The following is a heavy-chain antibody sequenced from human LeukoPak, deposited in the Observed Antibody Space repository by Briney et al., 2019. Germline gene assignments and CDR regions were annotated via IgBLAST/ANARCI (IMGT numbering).Heavy chain of an antibody. J-gene: IGHJ5*02. CDR1: GGTFSSYA. Sequence: APVKVSCKASGGTFSSYAISWVRQAPGQGLEWMGGIIPIFGTANYAQKFQGGVTITADESTSTAYMELSSLRSEDTAVYYCARYSGYEGNWFDPWGQGTLVTVSS. CDR2: IIPIFGTA. D-gene: IGHD5-12*01. CDR3: ARYSGYEGNWFDP. V-gene: IGHV1-69*01.